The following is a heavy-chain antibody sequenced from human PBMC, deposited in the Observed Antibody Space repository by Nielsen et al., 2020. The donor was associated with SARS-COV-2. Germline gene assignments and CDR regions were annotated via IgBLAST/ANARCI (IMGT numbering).Heavy chain of an antibody. J-gene: IGHJ4*02. CDR1: GFTFSSYS. V-gene: IGHV3-21*04. CDR3: AKLTGTTPFW. D-gene: IGHD1-7*01. CDR2: ISSSSSYI. Sequence: GGSLRLSCAASGFTFSSYSMNWVRQAPGKGLEWVSSISSSSSYIYYADSVKGRFTISRDNSRNMLFLQMNSLRAEDTALYFCAKLTGTTPFWWGQGTLVTVSS.